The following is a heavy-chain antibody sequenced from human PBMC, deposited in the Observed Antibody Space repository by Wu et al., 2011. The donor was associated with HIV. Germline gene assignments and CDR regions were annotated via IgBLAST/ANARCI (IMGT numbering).Heavy chain of an antibody. CDR3: ARVWIPLAGPYFDY. CDR1: GYTFTSYY. D-gene: IGHD6-19*01. CDR2: INPSGGST. J-gene: IGHJ4*02. Sequence: QVQLVQSGAEVKKPGASVKVSCKASGYTFTSYYMHWVRQTPGQGLEWMGIINPSGGSTSYAQKFQGRVTMTSDTSTSTVYMELSSLRSEDTALYYCARVWIPLAGPYFDYWGQGTLVTVSS. V-gene: IGHV1-46*01.